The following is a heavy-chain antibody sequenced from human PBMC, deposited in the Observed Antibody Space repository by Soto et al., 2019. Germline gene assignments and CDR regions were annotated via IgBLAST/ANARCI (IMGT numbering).Heavy chain of an antibody. CDR2: ISYDGSNK. CDR3: XXXXXXXXXXXXXDY. V-gene: IGHV3-30*03. CDR1: GFTFSXXX. J-gene: IGHJ4*02. Sequence: QVQLVESGGGVVQPGRSLRLSCAASGFTFSXXXXXXXXXXXXXXXXXVAVISYDGSNKYYADSVKGRFTISRDNSKXXXXXXXXXXXXXXXXXXXXXXXXXXXXXXXXXDYWGQGTLVTVSS.